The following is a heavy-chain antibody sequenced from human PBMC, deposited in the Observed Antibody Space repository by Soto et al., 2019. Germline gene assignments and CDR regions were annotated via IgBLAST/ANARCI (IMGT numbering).Heavy chain of an antibody. V-gene: IGHV4-30-4*01. D-gene: IGHD3-10*01. CDR1: GGSISSGDYY. Sequence: SETLSLTCTVSGGSISSGDYYWSWIRQPPGKGLEWIGYIYYSGSTYYNPSLKSRVTISVDTSKNQFSLKLSSVTAADTAVYYCDRDNSWFGEPYGMDVWGQGTTVTVSS. CDR2: IYYSGST. CDR3: DRDNSWFGEPYGMDV. J-gene: IGHJ6*02.